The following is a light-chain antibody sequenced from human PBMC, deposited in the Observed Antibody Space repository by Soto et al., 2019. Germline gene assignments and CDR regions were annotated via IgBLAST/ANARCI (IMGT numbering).Light chain of an antibody. CDR3: CSYAGSGTWV. V-gene: IGLV2-23*01. J-gene: IGLJ1*01. CDR2: EGS. CDR1: SSDVGYYNL. Sequence: QSALTQPASVSGSPGQSITISCTGTSSDVGYYNLVSWYQQHPGKAPKLMIYEGSKLPSGVSNRFSASKSGNTASLTISGLQAEDEADYYCCSYAGSGTWVFGTGTKVTVL.